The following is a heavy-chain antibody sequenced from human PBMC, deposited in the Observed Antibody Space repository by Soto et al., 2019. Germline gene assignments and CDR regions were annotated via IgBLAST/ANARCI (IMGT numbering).Heavy chain of an antibody. J-gene: IGHJ4*02. CDR2: IYYNGST. Sequence: PSETLSLTCTVSGGSISGYYWSWIRQPPGKGLEWIDYIYYNGSTNYNPSLKSRVTISVDTSKNQFSLKLSSVTAADTAVYYCARLTDCGGDCPLFDYWGQGTLVTVS. CDR1: GGSISGYY. V-gene: IGHV4-59*01. CDR3: ARLTDCGGDCPLFDY. D-gene: IGHD2-21*02.